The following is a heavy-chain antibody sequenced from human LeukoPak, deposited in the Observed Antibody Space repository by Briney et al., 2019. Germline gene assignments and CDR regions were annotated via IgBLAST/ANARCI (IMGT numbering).Heavy chain of an antibody. V-gene: IGHV3-49*03. Sequence: PGRSLRLSCTASGFTFGDYAMSWFRQAPGKGLEWVGFIISKPYGGTTEYAASVKGRFTISRDDSKTIAYLQMTSLKTEDTAVYYCTRGYDVLTGLSYFDYWGQGALVTVSS. CDR3: TRGYDVLTGLSYFDY. J-gene: IGHJ4*02. CDR1: GFTFGDYA. CDR2: IISKPYGGTT. D-gene: IGHD3-9*01.